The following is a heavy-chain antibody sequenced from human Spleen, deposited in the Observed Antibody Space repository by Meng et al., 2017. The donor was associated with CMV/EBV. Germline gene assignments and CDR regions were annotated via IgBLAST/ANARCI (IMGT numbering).Heavy chain of an antibody. CDR3: AKASLRFLEWLLNPHGMDV. D-gene: IGHD3-3*01. CDR2: IRFDGNEK. J-gene: IGHJ6*02. Sequence: GESLKISCAASGFIFSNYGMHWLRQAPGKGLEWVAFIRFDGNEKKFADSVKGRFTISRDNSKNTLYVQMNSLRAEDTAVYYCAKASLRFLEWLLNPHGMDVWGQGTTVTVSS. CDR1: GFIFSNYG. V-gene: IGHV3-30*02.